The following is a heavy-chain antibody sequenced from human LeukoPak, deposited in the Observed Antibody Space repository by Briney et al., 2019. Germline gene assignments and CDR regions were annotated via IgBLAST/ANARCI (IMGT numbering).Heavy chain of an antibody. CDR1: GGSISSGGYS. V-gene: IGHV4-30-2*05. J-gene: IGHJ4*02. Sequence: PSETLSLTCAVSGGSISSGGYSWSWIRQPPGKGLEWIGYIYYSGSTYYNPSLKSRVTISVDTSKNQFSLKLSSVTAADTAVYYCARVGYGDLKIYYWGQGTLVAVSS. D-gene: IGHD4-17*01. CDR2: IYYSGST. CDR3: ARVGYGDLKIYY.